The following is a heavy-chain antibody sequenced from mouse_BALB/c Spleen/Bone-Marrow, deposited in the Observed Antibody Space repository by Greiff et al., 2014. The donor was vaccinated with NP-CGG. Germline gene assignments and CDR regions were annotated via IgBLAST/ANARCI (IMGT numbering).Heavy chain of an antibody. D-gene: IGHD1-2*01. CDR3: ARITTATGAMDY. Sequence: VMLVESGPGLVAPSQSLSISFTVSGFSLTSYGVHWVRQPPGKGLEWLGVIWADGSTNYNSALMSRLSISKDNSKSQVFLKMNSLQTDDTAMYYCARITTATGAMDYWGQGTSVTVSS. CDR2: IWADGST. J-gene: IGHJ4*01. CDR1: GFSLTSYG. V-gene: IGHV2-9*02.